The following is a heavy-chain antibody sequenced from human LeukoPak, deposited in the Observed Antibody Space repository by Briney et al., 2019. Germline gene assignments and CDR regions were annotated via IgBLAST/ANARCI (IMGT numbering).Heavy chain of an antibody. Sequence: ASETLSLTCTVSGGSVNSSSYYWGWIRQPPGKGLEWIGSIYYSGSTYYNPSLKSRLTISVDTSNNQLSLNLSSVTAADTAVYYCRIIYCKATNCYAKGDYWSQGTLVTISS. CDR3: RIIYCKATNCYAKGDY. D-gene: IGHD2-2*01. V-gene: IGHV4-39*01. CDR2: IYYSGST. CDR1: GGSVNSSSYY. J-gene: IGHJ4*02.